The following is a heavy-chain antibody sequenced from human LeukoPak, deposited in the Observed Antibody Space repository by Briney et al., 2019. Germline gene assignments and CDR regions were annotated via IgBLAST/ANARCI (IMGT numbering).Heavy chain of an antibody. Sequence: PSETLSLTCAVYGGSFSGYYWSWIRQPPGKGLEWIGEINHSGSTNYNPSLESRVTISVGTSKNQFSLKLSSVTAADTAVYYCARGYSSSWYDYWGQGTLVTVSS. D-gene: IGHD6-13*01. J-gene: IGHJ4*02. CDR3: ARGYSSSWYDY. V-gene: IGHV4-34*01. CDR2: INHSGST. CDR1: GGSFSGYY.